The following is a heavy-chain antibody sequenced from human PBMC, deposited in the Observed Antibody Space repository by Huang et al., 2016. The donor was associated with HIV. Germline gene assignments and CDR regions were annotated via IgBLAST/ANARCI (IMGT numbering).Heavy chain of an antibody. Sequence: QLRLQESGPGLVQPSETLSLTCHVSGVSLITYDHYWGWVRQSPGKGLAWIGSFFYGGRTSYNPSFSSRVTISIDTSKNQVSLKLTSVTAAVTATYYCAKRGSGGGNFHGFNDWGQGIMVAVSP. J-gene: IGHJ4*02. V-gene: IGHV4-39*07. CDR3: AKRGSGGGNFHGFND. D-gene: IGHD1-26*01. CDR2: FFYGGRT. CDR1: GVSLITYDHY.